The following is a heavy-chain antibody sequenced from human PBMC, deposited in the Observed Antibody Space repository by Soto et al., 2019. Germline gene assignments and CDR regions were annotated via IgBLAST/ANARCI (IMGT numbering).Heavy chain of an antibody. Sequence: SVKVSCKAPGGTFSSYAISGVRQAPGQGLEWMGGIIPIFGTANYAQKFQGRVTITADESTSTAYMELSSLRSEDTAVYYCAPRGNIVVVPDAISPFRDYYYYGMDVWGQGTTVTVSS. CDR3: APRGNIVVVPDAISPFRDYYYYGMDV. V-gene: IGHV1-69*13. CDR2: IIPIFGTA. CDR1: GGTFSSYA. D-gene: IGHD2-2*01. J-gene: IGHJ6*02.